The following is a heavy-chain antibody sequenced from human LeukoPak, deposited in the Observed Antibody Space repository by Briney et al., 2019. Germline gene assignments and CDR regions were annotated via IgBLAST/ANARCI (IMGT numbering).Heavy chain of an antibody. CDR2: ISAYNGNT. J-gene: IGHJ4*02. V-gene: IGHV1-18*01. CDR1: GYTFTSYG. Sequence: ASVKVSCKASGYTFTSYGISWVRQAPGQGLEWMGWISAYNGNTNYAQKLQGRVTMTTDTSTSTAYMELSSLRSEDTAVYYCATDDGSESYYNLGYYFDYWGQGTLVTVSS. D-gene: IGHD3-10*01. CDR3: ATDDGSESYYNLGYYFDY.